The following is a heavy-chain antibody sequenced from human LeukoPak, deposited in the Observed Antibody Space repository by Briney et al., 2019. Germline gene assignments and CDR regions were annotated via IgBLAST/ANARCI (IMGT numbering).Heavy chain of an antibody. V-gene: IGHV3-74*01. D-gene: IGHD5-18*01. CDR1: GFTFSSYW. Sequence: GGSLRLSCAASGFTFSSYWMHWVRQVPGKGLVWVSRIISDRSNTAYAGSVKGRFTISRDNAKNTLYLQMSSLRAEDTAVYYCTRTGLGYSLGNGLDAWGQGTLVTVSS. CDR3: TRTGLGYSLGNGLDA. CDR2: IISDRSNT. J-gene: IGHJ5*02.